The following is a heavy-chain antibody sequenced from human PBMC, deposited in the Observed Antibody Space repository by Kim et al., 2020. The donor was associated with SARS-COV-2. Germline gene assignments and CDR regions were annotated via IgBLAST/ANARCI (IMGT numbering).Heavy chain of an antibody. D-gene: IGHD2-2*01. CDR2: INPSGGST. J-gene: IGHJ5*01. Sequence: ASVKVSCKASGYTFTSYYMHWVRQAPGQGLEWMGIINPSGGSTSYAQKFQGIVTMTRDTSTSTAYMELSSLRSEDTALYYCAGDDCATTSCYYNSFDPWGQGTLVTVSS. CDR1: GYTFTSYY. V-gene: IGHV1-46*01. CDR3: AGDDCATTSCYYNSFDP.